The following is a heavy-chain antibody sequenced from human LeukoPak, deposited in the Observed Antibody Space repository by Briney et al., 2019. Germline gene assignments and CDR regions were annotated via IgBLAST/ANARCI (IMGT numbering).Heavy chain of an antibody. CDR2: ISSSSSYI. CDR3: ARGARYSYGDY. J-gene: IGHJ4*02. CDR1: GFTFRSYS. Sequence: GGSLRLSCAVSGFTFRSYSMNWVRQAPGKGLEWVSSISSSSSYIYYADSVKGRFTISRDNAKNSLYLQMNSLRAEDTAVYYCARGARYSYGDYWGQGTLVTVSS. D-gene: IGHD5-18*01. V-gene: IGHV3-21*01.